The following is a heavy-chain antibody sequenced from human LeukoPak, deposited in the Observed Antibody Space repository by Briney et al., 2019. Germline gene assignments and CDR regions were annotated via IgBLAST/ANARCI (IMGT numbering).Heavy chain of an antibody. CDR3: ARWGRGSSIFDY. CDR2: INAGNGNT. D-gene: IGHD3-16*01. Sequence: ASVKVSCKASGYTFTSYAMHWVRQAPGQRLEWMGWINAGNGNTKYSQKFQGRVTITRDTSASTAYMELSSLRSEDTAVYYCARWGRGSSIFDYWGQGTLVTVSS. J-gene: IGHJ4*02. V-gene: IGHV1-3*01. CDR1: GYTFTSYA.